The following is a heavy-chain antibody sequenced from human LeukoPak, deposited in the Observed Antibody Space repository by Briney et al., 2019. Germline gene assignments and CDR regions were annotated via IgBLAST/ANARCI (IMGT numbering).Heavy chain of an antibody. V-gene: IGHV1-2*02. CDR1: GFIFSCYY. CDR2: INHNSGDT. D-gene: IGHD2-21*02. Sequence: SVRVSCKASGFIFSCYYMHWVRQAPGKGLEWVGCINHNSGDTKYVQKFKGRVTITRDTSNNALYVELNRLIVDDTAMYYCARDGVFRFEVGDVYYYYMDVGGKGTTVIISS. J-gene: IGHJ6*03. CDR3: ARDGVFRFEVGDVYYYYMDV.